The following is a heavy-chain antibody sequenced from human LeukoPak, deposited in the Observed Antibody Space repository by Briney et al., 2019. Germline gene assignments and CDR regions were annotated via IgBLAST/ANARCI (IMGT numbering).Heavy chain of an antibody. D-gene: IGHD3-3*01. CDR1: GYTFTSYY. CDR3: ARARRIRDFWSGYPKNGMDV. V-gene: IGHV1-46*01. Sequence: ASVKVSCKASGYTFTSYYMHWVRQAPGQGLEWMGIINPSGGSTSYAQKFQGRVTMTRDTSTSTVYMELSSLRSEDTAVYYCARARRIRDFWSGYPKNGMDVWGQGTTVTVSS. CDR2: INPSGGST. J-gene: IGHJ6*02.